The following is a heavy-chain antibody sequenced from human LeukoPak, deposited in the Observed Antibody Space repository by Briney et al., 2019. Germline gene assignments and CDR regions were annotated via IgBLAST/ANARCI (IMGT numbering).Heavy chain of an antibody. J-gene: IGHJ4*02. CDR3: ARATSADKEDY. Sequence: GGSLRLSCAASGFSFSAYWVSWVRQPPGKGLEWVATIRNDGSDKYYVDSVKGRFTISRDNTKNSLSLEINSLRAEDTALYYCARATSADKEDYWGQGTLVTVSS. V-gene: IGHV3-7*01. D-gene: IGHD3-3*01. CDR2: IRNDGSDK. CDR1: GFSFSAYW.